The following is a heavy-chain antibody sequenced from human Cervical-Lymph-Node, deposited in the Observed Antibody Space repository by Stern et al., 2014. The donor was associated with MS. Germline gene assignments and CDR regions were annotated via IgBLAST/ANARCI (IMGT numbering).Heavy chain of an antibody. CDR1: GFTFSSYG. V-gene: IGHV3-30*18. D-gene: IGHD2-15*01. CDR3: AKDLGNRGAAALDY. Sequence: VQLVESGGGVVQPGRSLRLSCAASGFTFSSYGMHWVRQAPGKGLELVAVISYDGSNKYYADSVKGRFTISRDNSKNTLYLQMNSLRAEDTAVYYCAKDLGNRGAAALDYWGQGTLVTVSS. J-gene: IGHJ4*02. CDR2: ISYDGSNK.